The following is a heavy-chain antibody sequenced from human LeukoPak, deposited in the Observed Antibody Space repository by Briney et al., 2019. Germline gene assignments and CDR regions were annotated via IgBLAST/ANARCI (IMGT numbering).Heavy chain of an antibody. D-gene: IGHD4-17*01. J-gene: IGHJ3*02. Sequence: GASVKVSCKASGGTFSSYAISWVRQAPGQGLEWMGGIIPIFGTASYAQKFQGRVTITADESTSTAYMELSSLRSEDTAVYYCARTHDYGDYDTFSNAFDIWGQGTMVTVSS. CDR3: ARTHDYGDYDTFSNAFDI. CDR2: IIPIFGTA. CDR1: GGTFSSYA. V-gene: IGHV1-69*13.